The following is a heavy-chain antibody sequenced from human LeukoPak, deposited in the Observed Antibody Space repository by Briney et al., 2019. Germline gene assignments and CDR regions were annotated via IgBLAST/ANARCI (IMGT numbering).Heavy chain of an antibody. J-gene: IGHJ4*02. CDR2: IYHSGST. CDR1: GYSISSGYY. V-gene: IGHV4-38-2*02. CDR3: ARVGRPVSADY. Sequence: SETLSLTCTVSGYSISSGYYWGWIRPPPGKGLEWIGSIYHSGSTYYNPSLKSRVTISVDTSKNQFSLKLSSVTAADTAVYYCARVGRPVSADYWGQGTLVTVSS. D-gene: IGHD3-10*01.